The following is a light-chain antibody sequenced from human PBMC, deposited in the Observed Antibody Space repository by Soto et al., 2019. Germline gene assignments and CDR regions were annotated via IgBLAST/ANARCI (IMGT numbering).Light chain of an antibody. CDR2: EVS. V-gene: IGLV2-14*01. Sequence: QSALTQPASVSASPGQSITISCTGTSSDIGGYIYVSWYQHHPGKAPRLMIYEVSSRPSGVSNRFSGSKSGNKASLTISGLQAEDEAQYYCSSYSSANTVIFGGGTKLTVL. CDR1: SSDIGGYIY. CDR3: SSYSSANTVI. J-gene: IGLJ2*01.